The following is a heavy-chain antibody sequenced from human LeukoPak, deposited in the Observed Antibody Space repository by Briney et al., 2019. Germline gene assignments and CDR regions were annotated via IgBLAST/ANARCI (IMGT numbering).Heavy chain of an antibody. Sequence: GGSLRLSCAASGFTFSSYAFNWVRQAPGKGLEWVSFISNCGTATHYADSVKGRFSISRDSARNSVYLQMNSLRVEDTAVYYCARERTAVSDYWGQGTLVTVSS. V-gene: IGHV3-48*03. CDR2: ISNCGTAT. CDR1: GFTFSSYA. J-gene: IGHJ4*02. CDR3: ARERTAVSDY. D-gene: IGHD5/OR15-5a*01.